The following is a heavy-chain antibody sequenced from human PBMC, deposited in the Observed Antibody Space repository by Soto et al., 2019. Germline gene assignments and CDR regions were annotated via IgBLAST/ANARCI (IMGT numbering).Heavy chain of an antibody. CDR2: INQSGST. J-gene: IGHJ4*02. V-gene: IGHV4-34*01. Sequence: QVQLQPGGAGLLKPSETLSLTCRVYGGSLQNYYWNWVRQTPGKGLEWIGEINQSGSTSYNPSLKSRVTISVDTSKSQFSLELISVTAADTAVYYCARLSGSNWYTVAYWGQGTLVTVSS. CDR3: ARLSGSNWYTVAY. D-gene: IGHD6-13*01. CDR1: GGSLQNYY.